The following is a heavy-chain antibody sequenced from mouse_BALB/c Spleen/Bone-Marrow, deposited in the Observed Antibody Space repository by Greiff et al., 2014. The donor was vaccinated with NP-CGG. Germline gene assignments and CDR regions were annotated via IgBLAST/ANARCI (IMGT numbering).Heavy chain of an antibody. CDR1: GFNIKDTY. D-gene: IGHD2-14*01. V-gene: IGHV14-3*02. CDR3: AQGYDWAMDY. CDR2: IDPANGNT. J-gene: IGHJ4*01. Sequence: VQLKHSGAELVKPGASVKLSCTASGFNIKDTYMHWVKQRPEQGLEWIGRIDPANGNTKYDPKFQGKATITADTSPNTAYLQLNSLTSEDTAVYYCAQGYDWAMDYWGQGTSVTVSS.